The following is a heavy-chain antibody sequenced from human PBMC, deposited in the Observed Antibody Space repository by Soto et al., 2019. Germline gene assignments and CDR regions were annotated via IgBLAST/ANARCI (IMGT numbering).Heavy chain of an antibody. Sequence: SETLSLTCTVSGGSISSYYWSWIRQPPGKGLEWIGYIYYRGSTNYNPSLKSRVTISVATSKNQFSLKLSSVTAADTAVYYCARVIGGYDYYYYYGMDVWGQGTTVTSP. D-gene: IGHD5-12*01. CDR3: ARVIGGYDYYYYYGMDV. CDR2: IYYRGST. J-gene: IGHJ6*02. V-gene: IGHV4-59*01. CDR1: GGSISSYY.